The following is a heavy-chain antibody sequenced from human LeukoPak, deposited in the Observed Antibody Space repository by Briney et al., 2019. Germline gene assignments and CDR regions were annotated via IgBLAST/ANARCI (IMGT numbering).Heavy chain of an antibody. D-gene: IGHD2-21*02. Sequence: SETLSLTCTVSGGSVSSGNYYWSWIRQPPGKGLEWIGYISYSGSTNYSPSLKSRVTISIDTSKNQISLTLSSVSAADTAVYYCAAWQILLLDYWGQGTLVTVSS. CDR2: ISYSGST. J-gene: IGHJ4*02. CDR1: GGSVSSGNYY. V-gene: IGHV4-61*01. CDR3: AAWQILLLDY.